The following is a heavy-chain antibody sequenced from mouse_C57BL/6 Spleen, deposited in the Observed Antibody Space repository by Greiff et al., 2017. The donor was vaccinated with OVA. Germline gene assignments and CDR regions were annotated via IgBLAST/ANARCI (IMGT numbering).Heavy chain of an antibody. J-gene: IGHJ1*03. D-gene: IGHD1-1*02. Sequence: VKLQQSGAELARPGASVKMSCKASGYTFTSYTMHWVKQRPGQGLEWIGYINPSSGYTKYNQKFKDKATLTADKSSSTAYMQLSSLTSEDSAVYYCARGGDRDWYFDVWGTGTTVTVSS. CDR1: GYTFTSYT. V-gene: IGHV1-4*01. CDR3: ARGGDRDWYFDV. CDR2: INPSSGYT.